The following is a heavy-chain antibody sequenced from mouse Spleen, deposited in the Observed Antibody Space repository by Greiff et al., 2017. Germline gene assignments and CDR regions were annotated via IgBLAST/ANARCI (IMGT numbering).Heavy chain of an antibody. J-gene: IGHJ3*01. CDR2: IYPRSGNT. Sequence: QVQLKQSGAELARPGASVKLSCKASGYTFTSYGISWVKQRTGQGLEWIGEIYPRSGNTYYNEKFKGKATLTADKSSSTAYMELRSLTSEDSAVYFCAQTPFAYWGQGTLVTVSA. CDR3: AQTPFAY. CDR1: GYTFTSYG. V-gene: IGHV1-81*01.